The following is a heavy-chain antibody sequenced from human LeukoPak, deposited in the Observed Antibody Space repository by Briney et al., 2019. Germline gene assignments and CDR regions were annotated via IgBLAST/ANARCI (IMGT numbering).Heavy chain of an antibody. CDR1: GGSISSGDYY. CDR3: AKSYYGSGSYFDY. J-gene: IGHJ4*02. Sequence: SETLSLTCTVSGGSISSGDYYWSWIRQPPGKGLEWIGYIYYSGSTNYNPSLKSRVTISVDTSKNQFSLKLSSVTAADTAVYYCAKSYYGSGSYFDYWGQGTLVTVSS. CDR2: IYYSGST. V-gene: IGHV4-61*08. D-gene: IGHD3-10*01.